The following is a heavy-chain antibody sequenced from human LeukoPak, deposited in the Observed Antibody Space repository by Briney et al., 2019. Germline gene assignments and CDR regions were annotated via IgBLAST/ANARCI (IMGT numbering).Heavy chain of an antibody. J-gene: IGHJ3*02. V-gene: IGHV4-4*07. CDR2: IYTSGST. Sequence: SETLSLTCTVSGGSISSYYWSWIRQPAGKGLEWIGRIYTSGSTNYNPSLKSRVTMSVDTSKNQFSLKLSSVTAADTAVYYCARDGPDYCDSSGYHSYAFDIWGQGTMVTVSS. CDR1: GGSISSYY. D-gene: IGHD3-22*01. CDR3: ARDGPDYCDSSGYHSYAFDI.